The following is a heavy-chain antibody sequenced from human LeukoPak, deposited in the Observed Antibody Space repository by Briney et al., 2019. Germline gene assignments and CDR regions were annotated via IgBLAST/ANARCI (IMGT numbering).Heavy chain of an antibody. D-gene: IGHD4-23*01. V-gene: IGHV3-23*01. CDR3: ARADYGGNWYFDL. J-gene: IGHJ2*01. CDR1: GFTFSSYA. CDR2: ISTSGGST. Sequence: GGSLRLSCAASGFTFSSYAMSWVRQAPGKGLEWVSSISTSGGSTYYADSVKGRFTISRDNSKNTLYLQMNSLRAEDTAVYYCARADYGGNWYFDLWGRGTLVTVSS.